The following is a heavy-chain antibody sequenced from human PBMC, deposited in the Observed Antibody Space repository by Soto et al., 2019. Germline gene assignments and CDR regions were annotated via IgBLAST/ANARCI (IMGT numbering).Heavy chain of an antibody. Sequence: EVQLVETGGGLIQPGGSLRLSCAASGLTVSSNYMNWVRRAPGKGLEWVSVLYSGGSTHYAGSVKRRFIISRDNSKNTVYLQMNSLRVEDTAIYYCARDRPGDEGDGFDIWGHGTMVTVSS. CDR1: GLTVSSNY. D-gene: IGHD3-10*01. J-gene: IGHJ3*02. V-gene: IGHV3-53*02. CDR2: LYSGGST. CDR3: ARDRPGDEGDGFDI.